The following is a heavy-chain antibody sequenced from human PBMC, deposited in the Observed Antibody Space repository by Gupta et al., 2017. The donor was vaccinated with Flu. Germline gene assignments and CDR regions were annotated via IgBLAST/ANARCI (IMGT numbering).Heavy chain of an antibody. J-gene: IGHJ4*02. D-gene: IGHD3-3*01. CDR3: AKDTHTRGSYDFWSGYFDD. V-gene: IGHV3-30*18. CDR2: ISYDGSNR. CDR1: GFTFSQYG. Sequence: QVQLVESGGGVVQPGRSLRLSCVASGFTFSQYGIHWVRQSPGKGLEWVALISYDGSNRYYADSVRGRFTISRDNSKNTLYLQMNSLRSEDTAMYYCAKDTHTRGSYDFWSGYFDDWGQGTLVTVSS.